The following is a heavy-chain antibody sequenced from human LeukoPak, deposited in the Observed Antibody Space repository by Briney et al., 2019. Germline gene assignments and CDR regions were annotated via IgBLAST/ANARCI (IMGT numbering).Heavy chain of an antibody. J-gene: IGHJ5*02. CDR1: GYTFTSYY. D-gene: IGHD5-24*01. V-gene: IGHV1-46*01. Sequence: ASVKVSCKASGYTFTSYYMHWVRQAPGQGLEWMGIINPSGGSTSYAQKFQGRVTMTRDTSTSTVYMELSSLRSEDTAVYYCARDPVEMATTQGWFDPWGQGTLVTASS. CDR3: ARDPVEMATTQGWFDP. CDR2: INPSGGST.